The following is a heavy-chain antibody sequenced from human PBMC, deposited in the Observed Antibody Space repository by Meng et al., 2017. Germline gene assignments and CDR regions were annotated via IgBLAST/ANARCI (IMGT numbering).Heavy chain of an antibody. V-gene: IGHV1-2*06. CDR1: GYTFTGYY. CDR3: ASELNTYGSGSYAY. Sequence: QVQLVQAGAEVKKAGASVKVSCKASGYTFTGYYMHWVRQAPGQGLEWMGRINPNSGGTNYAQKFQGRVTMTRDTSISTAYMELSRLRSDDTAVYYCASELNTYGSGSYAYWGQGTLVTVSS. J-gene: IGHJ4*02. D-gene: IGHD3-10*01. CDR2: INPNSGGT.